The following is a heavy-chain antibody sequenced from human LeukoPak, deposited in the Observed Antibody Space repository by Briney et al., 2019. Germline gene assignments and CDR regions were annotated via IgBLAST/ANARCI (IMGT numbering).Heavy chain of an antibody. D-gene: IGHD3-22*01. CDR2: IYTSGNT. CDR1: GDSISSGNYY. J-gene: IGHJ4*02. CDR3: GRESHFEYYARSGTIDY. Sequence: SEALPLTCSVSGDSISSGNYYWSWIRQPAGKGLEWVGRIYTSGNTNYNPSLKSRVTISVDKPKNQSSLKLSTLTAADKAVYYCGRESHFEYYARSGTIDYWGQGNLVTVSS. V-gene: IGHV4-61*02.